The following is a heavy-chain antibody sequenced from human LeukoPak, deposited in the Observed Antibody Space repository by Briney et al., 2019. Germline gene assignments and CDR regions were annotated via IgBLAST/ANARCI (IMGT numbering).Heavy chain of an antibody. D-gene: IGHD3-22*01. CDR1: GYSISSGYY. V-gene: IGHV4-38-2*02. J-gene: IGHJ6*03. CDR2: IYHSGST. CDR3: ARVRNYYDSSGYFKYYYYYMDV. Sequence: PSETLSLTCTVSGYSISSGYYWGWIRQPPGKGLEWIGSIYHSGSTYYNPSLKSRVTISVDTSKNQFSLKLSSVTAADTAVYYCARVRNYYDSSGYFKYYYYYMDVWGKGTTVTVSS.